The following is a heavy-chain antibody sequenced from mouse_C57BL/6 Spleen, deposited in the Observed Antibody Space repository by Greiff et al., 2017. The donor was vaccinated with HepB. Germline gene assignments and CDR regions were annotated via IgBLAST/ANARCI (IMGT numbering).Heavy chain of an antibody. CDR3: ARRITTVVASYYAMDY. CDR2: IDPSDSFT. Sequence: QVQLQQPGAELVMPGASVKLSCKASGYTFTSYWMHWVKQRPGQGLEWIGEIDPSDSFTNYNQKFKGKSTLTVDKSSSTAYMQLSSLTSEDSAVYYCARRITTVVASYYAMDYWGQGTSVTVSS. CDR1: GYTFTSYW. J-gene: IGHJ4*01. V-gene: IGHV1-69*01. D-gene: IGHD1-1*01.